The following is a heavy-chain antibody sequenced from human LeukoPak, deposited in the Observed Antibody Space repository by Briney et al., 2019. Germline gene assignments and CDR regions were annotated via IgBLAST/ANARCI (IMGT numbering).Heavy chain of an antibody. V-gene: IGHV4-34*01. D-gene: IGHD1-14*01. CDR1: GGSFSGYY. CDR3: ARGRTPVYYYYYYMDA. J-gene: IGHJ6*03. Sequence: SETLSLTCAVYGGSFSGYYWSWIRQPPGKGLEWIGEINHSGSTNYNPSLKSRVTISVDTSKNQFSLKLSSVTAADTAVYYCARGRTPVYYYYYYMDAWGKGTTVTVSS. CDR2: INHSGST.